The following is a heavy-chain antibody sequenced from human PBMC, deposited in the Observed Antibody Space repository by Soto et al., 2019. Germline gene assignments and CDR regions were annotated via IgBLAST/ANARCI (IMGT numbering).Heavy chain of an antibody. J-gene: IGHJ4*02. CDR3: ARAGHDSSGYYYGGLDY. CDR1: GFTFSRYG. Sequence: QVQLVESGGGVAQPGGSLRLSCAASGFTFSRYGMHWVRQAPGKGLAWVAVIWTDGSYEYYADSVMGRFTISRDNSKNTLYLQMNSLRAEDTAVYYCARAGHDSSGYYYGGLDYWGPGTLVTVSS. CDR2: IWTDGSYE. V-gene: IGHV3-33*01. D-gene: IGHD3-22*01.